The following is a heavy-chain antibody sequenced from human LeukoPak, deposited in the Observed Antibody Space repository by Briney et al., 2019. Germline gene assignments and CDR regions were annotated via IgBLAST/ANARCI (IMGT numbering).Heavy chain of an antibody. V-gene: IGHV4-39*01. D-gene: IGHD5-18*01. CDR1: GGSISSSSYY. CDR2: IYYSGST. J-gene: IGHJ4*02. Sequence: PSETLSLTCTVSGGSISSSSYYWGWIRQPPGKGLEWIGSIYYSGSTYYNPSLKSRVTISVDTSKNRFSPKLSSVTAADTAVYYCARHGPGYSYGIDYWGQGTLVTVSS. CDR3: ARHGPGYSYGIDY.